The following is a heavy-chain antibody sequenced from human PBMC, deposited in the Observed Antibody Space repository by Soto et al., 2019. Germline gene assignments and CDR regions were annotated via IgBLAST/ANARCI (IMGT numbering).Heavy chain of an antibody. J-gene: IGHJ4*02. CDR3: ARGGSDYGDPDFDY. V-gene: IGHV3-13*01. Sequence: EVQLVESGGGLVQPGGSLRLSCAASGFTFSSYDMHWVRQATGKGLEWVSAIGTAGDTYYPGSVKGRFTISRENAKNSLYLQMNSLRAGDTAVYYCARGGSDYGDPDFDYWGQGTLVTVSS. CDR1: GFTFSSYD. D-gene: IGHD4-17*01. CDR2: IGTAGDT.